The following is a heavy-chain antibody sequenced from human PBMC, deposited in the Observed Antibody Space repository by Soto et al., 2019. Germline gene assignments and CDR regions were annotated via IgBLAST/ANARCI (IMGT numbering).Heavy chain of an antibody. D-gene: IGHD6-13*01. CDR2: ISGSGGST. V-gene: IGHV3-23*01. CDR3: AKDSADSSSWYGDPYYYYGMDV. CDR1: GFTFSSYA. Sequence: GGSLRLSCAASGFTFSSYAMSWVRQAPGKGLEWVSAISGSGGSTYYADSVKGRFTISRDNSKNTLYLQMNSLRAEDTAVYYCAKDSADSSSWYGDPYYYYGMDVWGQGTTVTVSS. J-gene: IGHJ6*02.